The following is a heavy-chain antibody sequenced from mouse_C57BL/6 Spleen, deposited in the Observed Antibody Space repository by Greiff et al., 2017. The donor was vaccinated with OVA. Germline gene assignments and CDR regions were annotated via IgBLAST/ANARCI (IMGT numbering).Heavy chain of an antibody. CDR3: ARGQDYYGSSS. J-gene: IGHJ2*01. Sequence: FTNYLIEWVKQRPGQGLEWIGVINPGSGGTNYNEKFKGKATLTADKSSSTAYMQLSSLTSEDSAVYFCARGQDYYGSSSWGQGTTLTVSS. CDR2: INPGSGGT. D-gene: IGHD1-1*01. CDR1: FTNYL. V-gene: IGHV1-54*01.